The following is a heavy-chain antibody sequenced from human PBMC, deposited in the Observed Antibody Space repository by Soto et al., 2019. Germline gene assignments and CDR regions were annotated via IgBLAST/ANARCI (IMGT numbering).Heavy chain of an antibody. CDR2: IYYSGST. V-gene: IGHV4-59*08. CDR3: ARSGFGIAGYFDY. Sequence: PSETLSLTCPVSGGSISSYYWSWIRQPPGKGLEWIGYIYYSGSTNYNPSLKSRVTISVDTSKNQFSLKLSSVTAADTAVYYCARSGFGIAGYFDYWGQGTLVTVSS. CDR1: GGSISSYY. J-gene: IGHJ4*02. D-gene: IGHD6-13*01.